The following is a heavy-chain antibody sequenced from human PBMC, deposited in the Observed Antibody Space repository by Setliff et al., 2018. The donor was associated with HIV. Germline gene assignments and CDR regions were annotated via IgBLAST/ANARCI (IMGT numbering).Heavy chain of an antibody. CDR3: AREGGQGYSGSGSFYHRNFDL. D-gene: IGHD3-10*01. CDR2: INQSGNT. CDR1: GGSLSGYY. J-gene: IGHJ2*01. V-gene: IGHV4-34*01. Sequence: SETLSLTCAVYGGSLSGYYWSWVRQSPGRGLEWIGEINQSGNTNFNPPLKSRLIISVDTSKSQFSLKLTSETAADTALYYCAREGGQGYSGSGSFYHRNFDLWGRGTLVTVSS.